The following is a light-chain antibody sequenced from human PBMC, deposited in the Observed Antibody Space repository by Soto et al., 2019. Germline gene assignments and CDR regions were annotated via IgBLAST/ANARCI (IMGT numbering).Light chain of an antibody. J-gene: IGKJ2*01. CDR2: DVS. Sequence: EIVLTQSPGTLSLSPGEGATLSCRASQSVSSSLLAWFQQKPGQAPRLLIHDVSSRATGIPDRFSGSGSGTDFPLSISRLEPEDFAVYYYHQYGSSPLTFGQGTKLEIK. V-gene: IGKV3-20*01. CDR3: HQYGSSPLT. CDR1: QSVSSSL.